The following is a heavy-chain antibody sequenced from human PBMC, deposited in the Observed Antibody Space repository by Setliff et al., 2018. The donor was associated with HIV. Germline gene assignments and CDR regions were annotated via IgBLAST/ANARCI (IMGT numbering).Heavy chain of an antibody. CDR2: IIPILGIA. D-gene: IGHD6-19*01. CDR1: GGTFSSYA. Sequence: ASVKVSCKASGGTFSSYAISWVRQAPGQGLEWMGGIIPILGIANYAQKFQGRVTITADESTSTAYMELSSLTSDDTAVYHCARGEGYSSGWFKYYYKALDVWGQGTTVTVSS. CDR3: ARGEGYSSGWFKYYYKALDV. J-gene: IGHJ6*02. V-gene: IGHV1-69*10.